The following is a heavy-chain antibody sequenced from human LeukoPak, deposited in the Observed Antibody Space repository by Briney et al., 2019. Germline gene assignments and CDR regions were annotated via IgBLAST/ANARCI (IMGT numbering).Heavy chain of an antibody. CDR1: GLTFSDSY. CDR3: ARPIGSGPLRHFDY. J-gene: IGHJ4*02. V-gene: IGHV3-11*01. Sequence: GGSLRLSCAASGLTFSDSYMSWIRQAPGKGLEWVSYISSSGSTIFYADSVEGRFTISRDNAKNSVYLQMNSLRAEDTAVYYCARPIGSGPLRHFDYWGQGTLVTVSS. CDR2: ISSSGSTI. D-gene: IGHD3-3*01.